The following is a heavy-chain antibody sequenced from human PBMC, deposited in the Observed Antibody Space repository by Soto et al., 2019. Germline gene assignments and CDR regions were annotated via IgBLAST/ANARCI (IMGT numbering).Heavy chain of an antibody. Sequence: SETLSLTCTVSGGSISSGGYYWSWIRQHPGKGLEWIGYIYYSGSTYYNPSLKSRVTISVDTSKNQFSLKLSSVTAADTAVYYCARVLTEVATDYFDYWGQGTLVTVSS. CDR2: IYYSGST. CDR1: GGSISSGGYY. J-gene: IGHJ4*02. CDR3: ARVLTEVATDYFDY. V-gene: IGHV4-31*03. D-gene: IGHD5-12*01.